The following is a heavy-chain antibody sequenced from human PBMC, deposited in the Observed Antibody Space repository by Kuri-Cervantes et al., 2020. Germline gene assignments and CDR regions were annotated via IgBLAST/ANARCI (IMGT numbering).Heavy chain of an antibody. CDR1: GGSISSGGYY. CDR3: ARDYGGNSLLTFLDY. V-gene: IGHV4-31*03. J-gene: IGHJ4*02. CDR2: IYYSGST. D-gene: IGHD4-23*01. Sequence: SETLSLTCTVSGGSISSGGYYWSWIRQRPGKGLEWIGYIYYSGSTYYNPSLKSRVTISVDTSKNQFSLKLSSVTAADTAVYYCARDYGGNSLLTFLDYWGQGTLVTVSS.